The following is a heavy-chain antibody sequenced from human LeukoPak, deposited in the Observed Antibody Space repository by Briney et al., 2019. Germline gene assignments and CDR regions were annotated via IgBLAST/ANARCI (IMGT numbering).Heavy chain of an antibody. CDR3: AREPAYYDSSGYYDY. J-gene: IGHJ4*02. D-gene: IGHD3-22*01. CDR1: GYSISSGYY. V-gene: IGHV4-38-2*02. Sequence: TPSETLSLTCTVSGYSISSGYYWGWIRQPPGKGLEWIGSIYHSGSTYYNPSLKSRVTISVDTFKNQFSLKLSSVTAADTAVYYCAREPAYYDSSGYYDYWGQGTLVTVSS. CDR2: IYHSGST.